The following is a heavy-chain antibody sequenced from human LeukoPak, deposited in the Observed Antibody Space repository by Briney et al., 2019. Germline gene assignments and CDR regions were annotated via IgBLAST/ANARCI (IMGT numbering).Heavy chain of an antibody. D-gene: IGHD3-10*01. V-gene: IGHV3-7*05. CDR2: IKQDGSEK. CDR3: ARAGTMVRGVIPLDY. Sequence: PGGSLRLSCAASGFTFSSYWMSWVRQAPGKGLEWVANIKQDGSEKYYVDSVKGRFTISRDNAKNSLYLQMNSLRAEDTAVYYCARAGTMVRGVIPLDYWGQGTLVTVSS. CDR1: GFTFSSYW. J-gene: IGHJ4*02.